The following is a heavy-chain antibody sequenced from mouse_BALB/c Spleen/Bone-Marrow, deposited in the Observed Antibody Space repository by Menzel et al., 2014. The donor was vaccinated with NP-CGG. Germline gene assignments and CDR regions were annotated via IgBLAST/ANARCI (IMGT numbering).Heavy chain of an antibody. CDR1: GFTFSSYT. Sequence: EVQGVESGGGLVKPGGSLKLPCAASGFTFSSYTMSWVRQTPEKRLEWVATISSGGSYTYYPDSVKGRFTISRDNAKNTLYLQMSSLKSEDTAMYYCTRIYYDYAWFAYWGQGTLVTVSA. J-gene: IGHJ3*01. CDR2: ISSGGSYT. V-gene: IGHV5-6-4*01. CDR3: TRIYYDYAWFAY. D-gene: IGHD2-4*01.